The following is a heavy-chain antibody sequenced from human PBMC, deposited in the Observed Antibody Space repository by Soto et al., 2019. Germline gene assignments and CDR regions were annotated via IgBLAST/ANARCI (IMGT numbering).Heavy chain of an antibody. D-gene: IGHD1-26*01. J-gene: IGHJ5*02. Sequence: GASVKVSCKASGYTFIGYYMHWVRQAPGQGLEWMGWINPNSGGTNYAQKFQGRVTMTRDTSISTAYMELSRLRSDDTAVYYCARGQAATSSGWFDPWGQGTLVTVSS. V-gene: IGHV1-2*02. CDR3: ARGQAATSSGWFDP. CDR2: INPNSGGT. CDR1: GYTFIGYY.